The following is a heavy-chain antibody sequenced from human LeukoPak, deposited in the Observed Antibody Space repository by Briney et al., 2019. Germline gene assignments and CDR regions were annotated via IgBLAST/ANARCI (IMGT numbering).Heavy chain of an antibody. CDR2: INPHSGGT. CDR3: AKATVTTEEFDY. V-gene: IGHV1-2*02. J-gene: IGHJ4*02. CDR1: GYTFTGYY. D-gene: IGHD4-17*01. Sequence: ASVKVSCKASGYTFTGYYMHWVRQAPGQGLEWMGWINPHSGGTNYAQKFQGRVTMTRDTSISTAYMELSRLRSDDTAVYYCAKATVTTEEFDYWGQGTLVTVSS.